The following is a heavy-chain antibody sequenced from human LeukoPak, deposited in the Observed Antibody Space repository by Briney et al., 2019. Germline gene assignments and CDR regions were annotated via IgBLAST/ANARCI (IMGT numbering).Heavy chain of an antibody. CDR1: GYTFTSYG. D-gene: IGHD1-20*01. V-gene: IGHV1-18*01. Sequence: GASVKVSCKASGYTFTSYGISWVRQAPGQGLEWMGWISAYNGNTNYAQKLQGRVTMTTDTSTSTAYMELRSLRSDDTAVYYCARDESITETNPYFDYWGQGTVVTVSS. J-gene: IGHJ4*02. CDR2: ISAYNGNT. CDR3: ARDESITETNPYFDY.